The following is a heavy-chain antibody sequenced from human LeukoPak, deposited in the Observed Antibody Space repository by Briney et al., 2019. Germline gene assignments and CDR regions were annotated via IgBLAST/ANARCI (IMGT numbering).Heavy chain of an antibody. D-gene: IGHD1-7*01. CDR2: ISTSGGDT. Sequence: PGGSLRLSCAASGFTFTDSAMTWVRQAPGKGLEWASAISTSGGDTIYTDSVKDRFTISRDNSKNTLYLQMNSLRADDTAIYYCAKGGNYAPLDYWGQGTLVTVSS. V-gene: IGHV3-23*01. CDR3: AKGGNYAPLDY. J-gene: IGHJ4*02. CDR1: GFTFTDSA.